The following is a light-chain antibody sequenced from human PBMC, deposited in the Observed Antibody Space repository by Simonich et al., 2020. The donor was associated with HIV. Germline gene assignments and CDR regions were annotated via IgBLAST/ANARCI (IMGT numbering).Light chain of an antibody. CDR3: QQLNSFT. V-gene: IGKV1-9*01. Sequence: DIQLTQSPSFLSASVGDRVTITCRASQGISSYLAWYQQKPGKAPQLLIYAASTLQSGVPSRFSGSGSGTEFTLTISSLQPEDFATYYCQQLNSFTFGPGTKVDIK. J-gene: IGKJ3*01. CDR2: AAS. CDR1: QGISSY.